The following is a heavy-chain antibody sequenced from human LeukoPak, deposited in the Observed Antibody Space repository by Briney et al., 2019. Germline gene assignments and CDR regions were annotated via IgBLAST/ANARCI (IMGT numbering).Heavy chain of an antibody. CDR3: ARLGLPRSRIFEVVKPRFYYMDV. CDR1: GGSVSSGSYY. CDR2: IYYSGST. Sequence: SETLSLTCTVSGGSVSSGSYYWSWIRQPPGKGLEWIGYIYYSGSTNYNPSPKSRVTISVDTSKNQFSLKLSSVTAADTAVYYCARLGLPRSRIFEVVKPRFYYMDVWGKGTTVTVSS. D-gene: IGHD3-3*01. V-gene: IGHV4-61*01. J-gene: IGHJ6*03.